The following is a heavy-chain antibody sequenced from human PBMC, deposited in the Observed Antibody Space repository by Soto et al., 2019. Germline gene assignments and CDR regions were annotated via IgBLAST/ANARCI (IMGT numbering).Heavy chain of an antibody. V-gene: IGHV1-18*04. D-gene: IGHD6-19*01. J-gene: IGHJ4*02. CDR1: GYTFTSYG. CDR3: ARASDGYRSGWYVGYFDY. Sequence: GASVKVSCKASGYTFTSYGISWVRRAPGQGLEWMGWIRVYNGYTNYAQKFQGRVTMTTDTSTSTAYMELRSLISDDTAVYYCARASDGYRSGWYVGYFDYWGQGTLVTVSS. CDR2: IRVYNGYT.